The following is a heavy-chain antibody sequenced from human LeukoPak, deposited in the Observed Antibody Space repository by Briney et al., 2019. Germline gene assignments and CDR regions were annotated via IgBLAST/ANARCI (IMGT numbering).Heavy chain of an antibody. CDR1: GFTFSSYA. J-gene: IGHJ4*02. Sequence: RAGGSLRLSCAASGFTFSSYAMHWVRQAPGKGLEWVAVISYDGSNKYYADSVKGRFTISRDNSKNTLYLQMNSLRAEDTAVYYCARDRLPQLSGTWTLGYWGQGTLVTVSS. D-gene: IGHD6-13*01. CDR3: ARDRLPQLSGTWTLGY. CDR2: ISYDGSNK. V-gene: IGHV3-30-3*01.